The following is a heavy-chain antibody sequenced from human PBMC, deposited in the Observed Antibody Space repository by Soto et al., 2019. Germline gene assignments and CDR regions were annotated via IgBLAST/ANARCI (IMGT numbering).Heavy chain of an antibody. CDR1: GGTFSNYT. Sequence: SVKVSCTASGGTFSNYTISWVRQAPGQGLEWMGRIIPILGITNYAQKFQGRVTITADKSTSTAYMELSSLRSEDTAVYYCAREGPSSSPLWGQGTLVTVSS. D-gene: IGHD6-6*01. CDR3: AREGPSSSPL. CDR2: IIPILGIT. V-gene: IGHV1-69*04. J-gene: IGHJ4*02.